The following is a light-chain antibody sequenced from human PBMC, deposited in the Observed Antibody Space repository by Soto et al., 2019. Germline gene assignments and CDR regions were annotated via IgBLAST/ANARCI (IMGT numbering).Light chain of an antibody. CDR2: SVS. CDR1: SSDAGGHNY. Sequence: SALTQPRSVSGSPGKSVTICCTGTSSDAGGHNYVSWYQQHPGKAPKLMISSVSKRPSGVPDRFSGSKSGNTASLTISGLQAEDEADYYCCSYAGSYTYVFGTGTKVTVL. CDR3: CSYAGSYTYV. V-gene: IGLV2-11*01. J-gene: IGLJ1*01.